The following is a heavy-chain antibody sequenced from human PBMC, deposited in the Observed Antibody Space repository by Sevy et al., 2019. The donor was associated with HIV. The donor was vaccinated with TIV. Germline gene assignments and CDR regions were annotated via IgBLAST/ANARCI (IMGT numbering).Heavy chain of an antibody. J-gene: IGHJ4*02. Sequence: GGSLRLSCAASGFTFTSDYMHWVRQPPGKGLVWVSHINTDGKIIRYADSVKGRFTTSRDNPKNTLYLQMNSLRAEDTAVYYCARGSRGTFGSWGQGTLVTVSS. CDR1: GFTFTSDY. CDR3: ARGSRGTFGS. CDR2: INTDGKII. V-gene: IGHV3-74*01. D-gene: IGHD1-26*01.